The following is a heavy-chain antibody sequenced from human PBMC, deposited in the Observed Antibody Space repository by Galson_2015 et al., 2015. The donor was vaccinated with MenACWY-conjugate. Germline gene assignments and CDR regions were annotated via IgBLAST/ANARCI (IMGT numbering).Heavy chain of an antibody. CDR2: ISTSGSRT. Sequence: PRLSCAVSGFTFSTFGMSWVRQAPGKGLEWVAAISTSGSRTYYADSVKGRFIISRDNSDNSLYLQMNSLRAEDTAVYYCAKASWGVTMGEVCAFD. CDR3: AKASWGVTMGEVCAFD. CDR1: GFTFSTFG. V-gene: IGHV3-23*01. D-gene: IGHD3-10*01. J-gene: IGHJ3*01.